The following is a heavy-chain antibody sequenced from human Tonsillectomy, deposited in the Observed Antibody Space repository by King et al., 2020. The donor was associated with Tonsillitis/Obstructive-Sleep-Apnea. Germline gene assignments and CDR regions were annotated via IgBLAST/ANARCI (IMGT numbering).Heavy chain of an antibody. D-gene: IGHD1-7*01. CDR1: GYTFTGYY. J-gene: IGHJ6*02. CDR2: VNPNSGGT. CDR3: ARDARRTKTPVGLDV. Sequence: VQLVESETEVKKPGASVKVSCTASGYTFTGYYLHWVRQAPGEGLEWMGWVNPNSGGTNYAHRFQDRVTMSRDTSINTAYMELNSLRSDDTAVYYWARDARRTKTPVGLDVWGQGATCTVSS. V-gene: IGHV1-2*02.